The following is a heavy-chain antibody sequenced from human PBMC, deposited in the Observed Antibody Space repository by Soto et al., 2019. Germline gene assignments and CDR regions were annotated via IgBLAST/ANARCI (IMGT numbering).Heavy chain of an antibody. J-gene: IGHJ4*02. Sequence: QVRLQESGPGLVKPSETLSLTCTVSGGSISSYYWIWIRQPPGRGLEWIGDVYYSGNTNSNPSPKSRVTISVDTSRSQFSLELKSVTTADTAVYYCARALSFHDVLTGRGWVFYFDYWGQGALVTVSS. CDR1: GGSISSYY. CDR3: ARALSFHDVLTGRGWVFYFDY. D-gene: IGHD3-9*01. CDR2: VYYSGNT. V-gene: IGHV4-59*01.